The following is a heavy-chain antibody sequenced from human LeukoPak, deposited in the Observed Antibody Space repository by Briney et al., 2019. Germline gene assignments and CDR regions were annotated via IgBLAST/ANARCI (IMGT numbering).Heavy chain of an antibody. CDR1: GFSVSDNS. CDR2: IYSGTT. CDR3: ARVRFSPRRSGWFESVRVFFDY. J-gene: IGHJ4*02. Sequence: GGSLRLSCTVSGFSVSDNSMSWVRQAPGKGLEWVSFIYSGTTHYSDSVKGRFTISRDNSKNTLYLQMNSLRAEDTAVYYCARVRFSPRRSGWFESVRVFFDYWGRGTLVTVSS. V-gene: IGHV3-53*01. D-gene: IGHD6-19*01.